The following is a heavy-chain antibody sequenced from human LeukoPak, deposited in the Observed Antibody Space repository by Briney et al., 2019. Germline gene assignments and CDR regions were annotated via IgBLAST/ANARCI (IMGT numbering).Heavy chain of an antibody. CDR1: GGSISSYY. D-gene: IGHD4-17*01. J-gene: IGHJ3*02. Sequence: SETLSLTCTVSGGSISSYYWSWIRQPPGKGLEWIGYIYYSGSTNCNPSLKSRVTISVDTSKNQFSLKLSSVTAADTAVYYCARLPLGDYGDRYAFDIWGQGTMVTVSS. CDR2: IYYSGST. V-gene: IGHV4-59*08. CDR3: ARLPLGDYGDRYAFDI.